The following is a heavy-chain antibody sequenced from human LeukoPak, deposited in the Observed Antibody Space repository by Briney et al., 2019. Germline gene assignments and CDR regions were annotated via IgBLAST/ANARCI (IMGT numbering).Heavy chain of an antibody. CDR3: AVQRPYYYDSSGYST. CDR1: GGSFSGYY. CDR2: INHSGST. Sequence: SETLSLTCAVYGGSFSGYYWSRIRQPPGKGLEWIGEINHSGSTNYNPSLKSRVTISVDTSKDQFSLKLSSVTAADTAVYYCAVQRPYYYDSSGYSTWGQGTLVTVSS. J-gene: IGHJ5*02. D-gene: IGHD3-22*01. V-gene: IGHV4-34*01.